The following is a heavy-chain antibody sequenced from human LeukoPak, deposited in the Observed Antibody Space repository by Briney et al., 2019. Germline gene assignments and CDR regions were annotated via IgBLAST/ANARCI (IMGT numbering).Heavy chain of an antibody. V-gene: IGHV1-69-2*01. CDR1: GYTFTDYY. D-gene: IGHD1-26*01. CDR3: ATLSSGSLVPYYFDY. Sequence: ASVKVSCKVSGYTFTDYYMHWVQQAPGKGLEWMGLVDPEDGETIYAEKFQGRVTITADTSTDTAYMELCSLRSEDTAVYYCATLSSGSLVPYYFDYWGQGTLVTVSS. J-gene: IGHJ4*02. CDR2: VDPEDGET.